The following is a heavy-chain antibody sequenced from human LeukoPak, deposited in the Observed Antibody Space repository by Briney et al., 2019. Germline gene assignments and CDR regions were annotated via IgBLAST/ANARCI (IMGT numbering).Heavy chain of an antibody. Sequence: SVTVSCKASGGTFSSYAISWVRQAPGQGLEWMGGIIPIFGTANYAQKFQGRVTITADESTGTAYMELSSLRSEDTAVYYCARGIAARPGWFDPWGQGTLVTVSS. CDR1: GGTFSSYA. J-gene: IGHJ5*02. CDR3: ARGIAARPGWFDP. V-gene: IGHV1-69*01. CDR2: IIPIFGTA. D-gene: IGHD6-6*01.